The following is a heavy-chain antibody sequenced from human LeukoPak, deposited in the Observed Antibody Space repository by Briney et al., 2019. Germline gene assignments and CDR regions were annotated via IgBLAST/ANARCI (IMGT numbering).Heavy chain of an antibody. CDR3: ARLGNYYDIITPDAFII. D-gene: IGHD3-22*01. Sequence: GESLKISCKGSTYTFTNYWIGWVRQMPGKGLDYMGIIYPGDSDTRYSPSFQGQVTISVDKSISTAYLQWSSLEASDTAVYYCARLGNYYDIITPDAFIIWGQGTKVTV. CDR2: IYPGDSDT. V-gene: IGHV5-51*01. J-gene: IGHJ3*02. CDR1: TYTFTNYW.